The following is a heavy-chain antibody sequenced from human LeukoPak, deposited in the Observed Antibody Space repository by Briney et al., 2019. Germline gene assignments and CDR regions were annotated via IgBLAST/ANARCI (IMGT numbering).Heavy chain of an antibody. Sequence: ASVKVSCKASGYTFTSYGISWVRQAPGQGLEWMGWISAYNGNTNYAQKLQGRVTMTTDTSTSTAYMELSRLRSDDTAVYYCARTHICYDSSGYYYYFDYWGQGTLVTVSS. V-gene: IGHV1-18*01. CDR3: ARTHICYDSSGYYYYFDY. D-gene: IGHD3-22*01. CDR2: ISAYNGNT. CDR1: GYTFTSYG. J-gene: IGHJ4*02.